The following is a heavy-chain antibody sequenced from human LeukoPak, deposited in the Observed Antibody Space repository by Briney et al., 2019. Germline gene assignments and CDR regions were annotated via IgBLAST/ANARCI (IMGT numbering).Heavy chain of an antibody. CDR3: ARLAFYDFWSGFRI. Sequence: SETLSFTCTVSGGSVSNFYWSWIRQPPGKGLEWIGYIYYSGSTNYNPSLKSRVTISVDTSKNQFSLKLTSVTAADTAVYYCARLAFYDFWSGFRIWGQGTTVTVSS. J-gene: IGHJ6*02. CDR2: IYYSGST. CDR1: GGSVSNFY. D-gene: IGHD3-3*01. V-gene: IGHV4-59*02.